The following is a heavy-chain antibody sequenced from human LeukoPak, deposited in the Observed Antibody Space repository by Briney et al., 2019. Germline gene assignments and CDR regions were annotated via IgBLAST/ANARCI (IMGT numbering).Heavy chain of an antibody. CDR2: INSGGSVT. CDR3: VRDNDDYKDDDFVYAFDI. Sequence: GGSLRLSCAASGFTFSSYAMSWVRQAPGKGLEWVAIINSGGSVTYYADSVRGRFTISRDNAKNSLYLQMNSLRDEDTAVYYCVRDNDDYKDDDFVYAFDIWGQGTMVTVSS. D-gene: IGHD4-17*01. J-gene: IGHJ3*02. CDR1: GFTFSSYA. V-gene: IGHV3-48*02.